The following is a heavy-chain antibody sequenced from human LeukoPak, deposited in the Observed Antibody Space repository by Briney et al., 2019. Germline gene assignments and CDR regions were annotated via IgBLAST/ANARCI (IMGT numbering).Heavy chain of an antibody. CDR2: FGFYGSTT. Sequence: GGSLRLSCAASGLTFSSYAMTWVRQAPGKGLEWVSSFGFYGSTTHYADSVKGRFTISRDNSQNTLYLQMTSLRAEDTAVYYCVKDSSTTIWYFAFDVWGQGTMVAVSS. CDR3: VKDSSTTIWYFAFDV. J-gene: IGHJ3*01. D-gene: IGHD2/OR15-2a*01. V-gene: IGHV3-23*01. CDR1: GLTFSSYA.